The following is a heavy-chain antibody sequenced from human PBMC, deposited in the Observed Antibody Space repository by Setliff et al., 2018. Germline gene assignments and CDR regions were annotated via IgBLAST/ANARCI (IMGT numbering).Heavy chain of an antibody. CDR1: GTSLDSISNGNQF. CDR2: IFMSGST. J-gene: IGHJ5*02. V-gene: IGHV4-61*09. CDR3: VRPPVYCSGDCYPRYFDA. Sequence: PSETLSLTCSVSGTSLDSISNGNQFWGWIRQPAGKGLEWFGQIFMSGSTDYDRSFECRVTISLDMSTNQFSLDLTCVTAADTGVYYCVRPPVYCSGDCYPRYFDAWGQGTLVAGSS. D-gene: IGHD2-21*01.